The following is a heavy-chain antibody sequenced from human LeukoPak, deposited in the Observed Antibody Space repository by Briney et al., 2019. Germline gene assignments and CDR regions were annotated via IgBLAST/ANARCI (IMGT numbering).Heavy chain of an antibody. J-gene: IGHJ4*02. Sequence: QSGGSLRLSCAASGFTFSSYSMNWVRQAPGKGLEWVSYISSSSSTIYYADSVKGRFTISRDNAKNSLYLQMNSLRAEDTAVYYCARVRKSLGIAAAGKGGFDYWGQGTLVTVSS. CDR3: ARVRKSLGIAAAGKGGFDY. D-gene: IGHD6-13*01. CDR2: ISSSSSTI. CDR1: GFTFSSYS. V-gene: IGHV3-48*01.